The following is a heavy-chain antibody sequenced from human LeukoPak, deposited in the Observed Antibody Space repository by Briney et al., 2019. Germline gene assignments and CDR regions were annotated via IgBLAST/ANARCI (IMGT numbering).Heavy chain of an antibody. CDR1: GGSISSGGYY. D-gene: IGHD6-6*01. V-gene: IGHV4-61*02. CDR3: ARVGSSGLFDY. CDR2: IYTSGST. J-gene: IGHJ4*02. Sequence: SETLSLTCTVSGGSISSGGYYWSWIRQHPGKGLEWIGRIYTSGSTNYNPSLKSRVTMSVDTSKNQFSLKLSSVTAADTAVYYCARVGSSGLFDYWGQGTLVTVSS.